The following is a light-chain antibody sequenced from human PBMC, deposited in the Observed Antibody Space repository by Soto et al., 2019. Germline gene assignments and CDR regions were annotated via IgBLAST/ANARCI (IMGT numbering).Light chain of an antibody. J-gene: IGLJ1*01. CDR1: SSDIGGHNF. Sequence: QSVLTQPPSASGSPGQSVTISCTGTSSDIGGHNFVSWYQQHPGKAPKLMIYDVSQRPSGVPDRFSGSKSGNTASLTVSGLQAEDEADYYCSSYTGDNSYFFGTGTKLTVL. CDR2: DVS. V-gene: IGLV2-8*01. CDR3: SSYTGDNSYF.